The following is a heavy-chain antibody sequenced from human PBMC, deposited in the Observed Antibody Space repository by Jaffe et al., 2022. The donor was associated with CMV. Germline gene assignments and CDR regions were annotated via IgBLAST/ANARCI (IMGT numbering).Heavy chain of an antibody. V-gene: IGHV3-53*01. CDR3: ARVKVGSGKIGVAGTLYYYYGMDV. Sequence: EVQLVESGGGLIQPGGSLRLSCAASGFTVSSNYMSWVRQAPGKGLEWVSVIYSGGSTYYADSVKGRFTISRDNSKNTLYLQMNSLRAEDTAVYYCARVKVGSGKIGVAGTLYYYYGMDVWGQGTTVTVSS. CDR2: IYSGGST. CDR1: GFTVSSNY. J-gene: IGHJ6*02. D-gene: IGHD6-19*01.